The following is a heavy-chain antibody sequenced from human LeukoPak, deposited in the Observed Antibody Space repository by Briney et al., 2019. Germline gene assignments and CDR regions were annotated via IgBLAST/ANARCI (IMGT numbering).Heavy chain of an antibody. CDR2: IYYSGST. V-gene: IGHV4-59*01. CDR1: GGSISSYY. Sequence: SETPSLTCTVSGGSISSYYWSWIRQPPGKGLEWIGYIYYSGSTNYNPSLKSRVTISVDTSKNQFSLKLSSVTAADTAVYYCASQYSSGSIDYWGQGTLVTVSS. CDR3: ASQYSSGSIDY. D-gene: IGHD6-19*01. J-gene: IGHJ4*02.